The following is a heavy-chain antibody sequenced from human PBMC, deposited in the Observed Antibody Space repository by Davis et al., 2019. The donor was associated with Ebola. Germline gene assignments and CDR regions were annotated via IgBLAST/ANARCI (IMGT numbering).Heavy chain of an antibody. CDR2: INHSGST. D-gene: IGHD3-3*01. CDR1: GGSFSGYY. CDR3: ARGGDYDFWSGYYPLFNY. J-gene: IGHJ4*02. Sequence: GSLRLSCAVYGGSFSGYYWSWIRQPPGKGLEWIGEINHSGSTNYNPSLKSRVTISVDTSKNQFSLKLSSVTAADTAVYYCARGGDYDFWSGYYPLFNYWGQGTLVTVSS. V-gene: IGHV4-34*01.